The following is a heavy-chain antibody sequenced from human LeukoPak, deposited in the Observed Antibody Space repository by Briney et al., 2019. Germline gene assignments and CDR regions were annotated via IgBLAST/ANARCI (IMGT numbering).Heavy chain of an antibody. D-gene: IGHD3-22*01. CDR2: ISGSGGST. CDR1: GFTFSSYA. J-gene: IGHJ3*02. V-gene: IGHV3-23*01. CDR3: ARVADYYDSSGGAFDI. Sequence: GGSLRLSCAASGFTFSSYAMSWVRQAPGKGLEWVSAISGSGGSTYYADSVKGRFTISRDNAKNSLYLQMNSLRAEDTAVYYCARVADYYDSSGGAFDIWGQGTMVTVSS.